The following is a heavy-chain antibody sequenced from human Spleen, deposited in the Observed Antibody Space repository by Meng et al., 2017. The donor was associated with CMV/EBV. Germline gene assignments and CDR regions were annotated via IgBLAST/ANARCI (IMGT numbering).Heavy chain of an antibody. Sequence: CAASEFTFSSYWMHWVRQAPGKGLGWVSRINRDGSSKTYADSVKGRFTISRDNAKNTLYLQMNSLRGEDTAVYYCARGGGWEPYFDYWGQGTLVTVSS. D-gene: IGHD1-26*01. J-gene: IGHJ4*02. CDR2: INRDGSSK. CDR3: ARGGGWEPYFDY. CDR1: EFTFSSYW. V-gene: IGHV3-74*01.